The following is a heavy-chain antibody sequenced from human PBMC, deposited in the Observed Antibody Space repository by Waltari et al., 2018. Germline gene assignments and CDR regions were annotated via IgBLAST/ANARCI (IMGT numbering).Heavy chain of an antibody. CDR1: GGSISSYS. V-gene: IGHV4-4*07. CDR3: AREISYYYDSSGYYSSYAFDI. Sequence: QVQLQESGPGLVKPSETLSLTCTVSGGSISSYSCSWIRQPSGKTLEWIGRLYTSGRTNYNPSLKSRVTMSVDTSKNQFSLKLSSVTAADTAVYYCAREISYYYDSSGYYSSYAFDIWGQGTMVTVSS. J-gene: IGHJ3*02. D-gene: IGHD3-22*01. CDR2: LYTSGRT.